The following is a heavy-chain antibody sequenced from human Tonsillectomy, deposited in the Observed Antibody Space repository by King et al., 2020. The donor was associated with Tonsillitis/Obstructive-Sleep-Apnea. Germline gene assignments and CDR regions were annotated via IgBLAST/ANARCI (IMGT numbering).Heavy chain of an antibody. Sequence: HVQLQESGPGLVKPSETLSLTCTVSGGSISSYYWSWIRHPPGKGLEWIGYIYYSGSTNYNPSLKSRVTISVDTSKNQFSLKLSSVTAADTAVYYCARQGYSSGWYYFDYWGQGTLVTVSS. D-gene: IGHD6-19*01. J-gene: IGHJ4*02. V-gene: IGHV4-59*08. CDR3: ARQGYSSGWYYFDY. CDR2: IYYSGST. CDR1: GGSISSYY.